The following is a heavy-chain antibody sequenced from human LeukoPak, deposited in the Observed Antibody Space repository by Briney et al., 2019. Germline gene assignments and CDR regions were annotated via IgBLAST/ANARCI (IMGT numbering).Heavy chain of an antibody. V-gene: IGHV3-30-3*01. J-gene: IGHJ4*02. Sequence: GGSLRLSCAASGFTFSSYAMHWVRQAPGKGLEWVAVISYDGSNKYYADSVKGRFTISRDNSKNTLYLQMNSLRAEDTAVYYCARDRTIFGVVIAYYFDHWGQGTLVTVSS. CDR1: GFTFSSYA. CDR2: ISYDGSNK. CDR3: ARDRTIFGVVIAYYFDH. D-gene: IGHD3-3*01.